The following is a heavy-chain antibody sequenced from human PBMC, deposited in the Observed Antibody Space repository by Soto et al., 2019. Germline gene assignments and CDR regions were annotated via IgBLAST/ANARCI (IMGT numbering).Heavy chain of an antibody. CDR1: GFTCNTYT. CDR3: VRDRGYTGYDLEY. J-gene: IGHJ4*02. Sequence: RVSCGAAGFTCNTYTMNRVRQDPGKGLEWVSYINHNSGTIYFADSVKGRFTISRDNAKNSLYLQMNSLRDEDTAVYYCVRDRGYTGYDLEYWGQGTLVTVSS. CDR2: INHNSGTI. D-gene: IGHD5-12*01. V-gene: IGHV3-48*02.